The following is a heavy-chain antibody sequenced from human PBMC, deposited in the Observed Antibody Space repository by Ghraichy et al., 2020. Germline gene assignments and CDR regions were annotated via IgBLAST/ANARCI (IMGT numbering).Heavy chain of an antibody. CDR3: ARPQENDSSGYSLPSYYYGMDV. D-gene: IGHD3-22*01. CDR2: IKQDGSEK. Sequence: GSLILSCAVSGFTFSSYWMSWVRQAPGKGLEWVANIKQDGSEKYYADSVKGRFTISRANSKNTLYLQMNSLRAEDTAVYYCARPQENDSSGYSLPSYYYGMDVWGQGTTVTVSS. CDR1: GFTFSSYW. J-gene: IGHJ6*02. V-gene: IGHV3-7*01.